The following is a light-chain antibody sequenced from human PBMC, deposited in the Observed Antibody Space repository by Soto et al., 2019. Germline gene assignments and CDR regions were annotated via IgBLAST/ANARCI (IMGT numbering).Light chain of an antibody. J-gene: IGKJ5*01. V-gene: IGKV1-5*01. CDR3: QQYYSYLIT. CDR2: AAS. Sequence: DIKMSQSPSTLSGTVGDRVTITCRASQTISSWLAWYQQKPGKAPELLIYAASTLQSGVPSRFSGSGSGTDFTLTISCLQSEDFATYYCQQYYSYLITFGQGTLLEI. CDR1: QTISSW.